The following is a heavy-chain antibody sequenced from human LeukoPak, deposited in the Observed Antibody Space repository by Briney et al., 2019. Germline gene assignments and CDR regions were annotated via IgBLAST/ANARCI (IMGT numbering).Heavy chain of an antibody. CDR1: GFTFDDYA. Sequence: PGRSLRLSCAASGFTFDDYAMHWVRQAPGKGLEWVSGISWNSGSIGYADSVKGRLTISRDNAKNSLYLQMNSLRAEDTALYYCANLRGYSGYDNYWGQGTLVTVSS. V-gene: IGHV3-9*01. CDR3: ANLRGYSGYDNY. D-gene: IGHD5-12*01. J-gene: IGHJ4*02. CDR2: ISWNSGSI.